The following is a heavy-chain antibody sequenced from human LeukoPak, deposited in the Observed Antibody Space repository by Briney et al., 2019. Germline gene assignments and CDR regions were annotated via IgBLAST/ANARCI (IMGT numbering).Heavy chain of an antibody. Sequence: GRSLRLSCAASGFTFSSYEMNWVRQAPGKGLEWVSYISSSGTTIYYADSVKGRFTISRDNAKDSLYLQMNCLRAEDTAVYYWARHLSYGSGSYYNFGYWGQGTLVTVSS. D-gene: IGHD3-10*01. CDR1: GFTFSSYE. CDR3: ARHLSYGSGSYYNFGY. J-gene: IGHJ4*02. V-gene: IGHV3-48*03. CDR2: ISSSGTTI.